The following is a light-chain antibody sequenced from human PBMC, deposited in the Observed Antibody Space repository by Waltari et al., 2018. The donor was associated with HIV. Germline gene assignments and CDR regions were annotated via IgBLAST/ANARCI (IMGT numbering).Light chain of an antibody. Sequence: IQMTQSPSSLSASVRDRVTITCRESQTINRNLNWYQQKVGKAPTLLIFAASILQSGVPSRFSGSGSGTDFTLTISSLQPEDFATYYCQQSFSSPYTFGQGTKLEIK. J-gene: IGKJ2*01. CDR2: AAS. V-gene: IGKV1-39*01. CDR1: QTINRN. CDR3: QQSFSSPYT.